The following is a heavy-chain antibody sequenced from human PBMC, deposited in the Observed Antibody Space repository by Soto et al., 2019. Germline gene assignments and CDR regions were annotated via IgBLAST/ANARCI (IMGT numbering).Heavy chain of an antibody. Sequence: SETRSLTCTVSGGSISRYYWRWIRQPPGKGLEWVGYIYYSGSTNYNPSLKSRVTVPVDTSKNQFSLKLSSVTAADTAVYYCAAVTANYYYYYMDVWGKGTTVT. D-gene: IGHD2-21*02. V-gene: IGHV4-59*01. CDR2: IYYSGST. J-gene: IGHJ6*03. CDR1: GGSISRYY. CDR3: AAVTANYYYYYMDV.